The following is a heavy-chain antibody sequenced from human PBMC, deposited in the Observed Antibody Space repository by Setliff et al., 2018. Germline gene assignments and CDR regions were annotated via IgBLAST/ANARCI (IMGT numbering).Heavy chain of an antibody. CDR3: SVTGGI. D-gene: IGHD1-26*01. Sequence: PSETLSLTCTVSGGSMTSYYWTWIRQPPGEGLEWIGRIKSKSDGGTTDYPAPVKGRFTISRDDSKNILYLQMNSLKTEDTAVYYCSVTGGIGGQGTLVTVSS. J-gene: IGHJ4*02. CDR1: GGSMTSYY. V-gene: IGHV3-15*01. CDR2: IKSKSDGGTT.